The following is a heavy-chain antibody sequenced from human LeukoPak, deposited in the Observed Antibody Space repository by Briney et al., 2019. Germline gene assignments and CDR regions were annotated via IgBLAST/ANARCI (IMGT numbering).Heavy chain of an antibody. CDR3: ARPLAAAGTNAHYYYYGMDV. D-gene: IGHD6-13*01. J-gene: IGHJ6*02. CDR2: ISYDGSNK. CDR1: GFTVSSNY. V-gene: IGHV3-30*03. Sequence: AGGSLRLSCAASGFTVSSNYMSWVRQAPGKGLEWVAVISYDGSNKYYADSVKGRFTISRDNSKNTLYLQMNSLRAEDTAVYYCARPLAAAGTNAHYYYYGMDVWGQGTTVTVSS.